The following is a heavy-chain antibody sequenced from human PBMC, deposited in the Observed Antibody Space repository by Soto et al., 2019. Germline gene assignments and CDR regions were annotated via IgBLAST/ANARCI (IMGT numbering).Heavy chain of an antibody. V-gene: IGHV3-30*18. CDR1: GFTFSSYD. CDR3: ENSNGGNVMYNWFDH. CDR2: ISFDESNE. D-gene: IGHD2-15*01. Sequence: PGGSLRLSCAASGFTFSSYDMLWVRQAPGKGLEWVAVISFDESNEYYADSVKGRFTISRDNSKNTLYLQMNSLRAEDTAVYYCENSNGGNVMYNWFDHWGKGALVTVS. J-gene: IGHJ5*02.